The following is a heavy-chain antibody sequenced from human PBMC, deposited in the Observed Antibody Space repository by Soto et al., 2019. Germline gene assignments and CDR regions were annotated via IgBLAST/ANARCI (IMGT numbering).Heavy chain of an antibody. V-gene: IGHV4-30-4*01. D-gene: IGHD2-15*01. J-gene: IGHJ4*02. Sequence: QVQLQESGPGLVKPSQTLSLTCTVSGGSISSGDYYWSWIRQPPGKGLEWIGYIYYSGSTYYNPSLKSRVTISVDTSHHQCSFKLSSVTAADTPVYYCAVSIGARYFAYWGQGTLVTVSS. CDR2: IYYSGST. CDR1: GGSISSGDYY. CDR3: AVSIGARYFAY.